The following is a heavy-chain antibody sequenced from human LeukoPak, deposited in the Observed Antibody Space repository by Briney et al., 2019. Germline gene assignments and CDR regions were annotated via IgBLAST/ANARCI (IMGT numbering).Heavy chain of an antibody. CDR1: GGFLRSYF. Sequence: SETLSLTCTVSGGFLRSYFWRWIRQPAGRGLDWIGYISYNGRTNYNPSLKSRVTMSVDTSKNQFSLKLSSVTAADAAVYYCARGVAARRPFFDYWGQGTLVSVSS. CDR2: ISYNGRT. J-gene: IGHJ4*02. CDR3: ARGVAARRPFFDY. D-gene: IGHD6-6*01. V-gene: IGHV4-59*12.